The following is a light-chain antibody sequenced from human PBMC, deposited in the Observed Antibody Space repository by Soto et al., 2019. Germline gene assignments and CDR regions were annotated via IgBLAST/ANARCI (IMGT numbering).Light chain of an antibody. CDR1: QRVSSSY. CDR2: GAS. J-gene: IGKJ4*01. CDR3: QQRSNWPQVT. Sequence: EIVLTQSPGTLSLSPGERATLSCRPSQRVSSSYLAWYQQKPGQAPRLIIYGASNRATGIPARFSGSGSGTDFTLTISSLEPEDFAVYYCQQRSNWPQVTFGGGTKVDIK. V-gene: IGKV3-11*01.